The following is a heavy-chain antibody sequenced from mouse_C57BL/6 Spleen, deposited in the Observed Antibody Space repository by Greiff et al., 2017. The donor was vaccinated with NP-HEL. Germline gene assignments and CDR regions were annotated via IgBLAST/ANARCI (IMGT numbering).Heavy chain of an antibody. CDR1: GYTFTDYY. D-gene: IGHD1-1*01. CDR3: ARNYGSRSSFAY. Sequence: EVQLQQSGPELVKPGASVKISCKASGYTFTDYYMNWVKQSHGKSLEWIGDINPNNGGTSYNQKFKGKATLTVDKSSSTAYMELRSLTSEDSAVYYCARNYGSRSSFAYWGQGTLVTVSA. CDR2: INPNNGGT. J-gene: IGHJ3*01. V-gene: IGHV1-26*01.